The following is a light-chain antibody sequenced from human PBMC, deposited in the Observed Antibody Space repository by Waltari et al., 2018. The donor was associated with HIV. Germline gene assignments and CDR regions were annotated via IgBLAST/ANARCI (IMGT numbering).Light chain of an antibody. CDR2: EVT. CDR3: CSYAGSSAVV. CDR1: TSDVGSYDL. J-gene: IGLJ2*01. Sequence: QSALTQPASESVSPGQSITIPCTGTTSDVGSYDLVSWYQPHPGKAPKLVIYEVTKRPSGVSNRFSGSKSGNTASLTISGLQAEDEADYYCCSYAGSSAVVFGGGTKLTVL. V-gene: IGLV2-23*02.